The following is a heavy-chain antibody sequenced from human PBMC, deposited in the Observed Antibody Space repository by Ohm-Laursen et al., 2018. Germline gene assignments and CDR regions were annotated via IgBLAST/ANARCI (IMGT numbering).Heavy chain of an antibody. CDR1: GFTFGDYA. Sequence: GSLRLSCTASGFTFGDYAMHWVRQAPGKGPEWVANIKQDGSEKDYVDSVKGRFTISRDNAENSLYLQMNSLRAEDTAVYYCAGGTGWTESDWGQGTLVTVSS. J-gene: IGHJ4*02. D-gene: IGHD1-14*01. CDR2: IKQDGSEK. V-gene: IGHV3-7*04. CDR3: AGGTGWTESD.